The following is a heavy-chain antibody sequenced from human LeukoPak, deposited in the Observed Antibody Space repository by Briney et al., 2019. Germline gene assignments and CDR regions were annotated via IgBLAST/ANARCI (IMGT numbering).Heavy chain of an antibody. D-gene: IGHD5/OR15-5a*01. V-gene: IGHV3-48*03. J-gene: IGHJ4*02. CDR1: GFTFSSYE. CDR3: ARVGGSVPILPDY. Sequence: GGSLRLSCAASGFTFSSYEMNWVRQAPGKGLAWVSYISGSGSTILYADSVKGRFTISRDNAKNSLYLQMNSLRAEDTAIYYCARVGGSVPILPDYWGQGTLVTVSS. CDR2: ISGSGSTI.